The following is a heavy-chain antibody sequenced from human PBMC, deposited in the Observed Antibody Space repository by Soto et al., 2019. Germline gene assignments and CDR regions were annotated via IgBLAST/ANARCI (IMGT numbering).Heavy chain of an antibody. V-gene: IGHV1-3*01. Sequence: KFQGRVTITRDTSASTAYMELSSLRSEDTAVYYCARDLPADYWGQGTLVTVSS. CDR3: ARDLPADY. J-gene: IGHJ4*02.